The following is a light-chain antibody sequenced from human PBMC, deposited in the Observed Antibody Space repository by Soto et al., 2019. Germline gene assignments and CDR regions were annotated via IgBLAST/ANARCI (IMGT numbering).Light chain of an antibody. CDR3: QQYDNLSLT. CDR1: QDISNY. CDR2: DAS. Sequence: DIQMTQSPSSLSASVGDRVTITCQASQDISNYLNWYQQKPGKAPKLLIYDASNLETGVPSRFSGSGSGTDFTFTISSLQPEHIATYYCQQYDNLSLTFGGGTKVDIK. V-gene: IGKV1-33*01. J-gene: IGKJ4*01.